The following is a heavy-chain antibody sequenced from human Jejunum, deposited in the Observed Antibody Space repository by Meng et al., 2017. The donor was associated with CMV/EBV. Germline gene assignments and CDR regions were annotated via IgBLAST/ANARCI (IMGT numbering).Heavy chain of an antibody. J-gene: IGHJ4*02. D-gene: IGHD2-21*02. CDR2: ISVGSTVI. V-gene: IGHV3-48*04. Sequence: FPFNSHRMNWVRQAPGKGLEWVSYISVGSTVIYYADSVRGRFTISRDNAKNSLYLQMNSLRVEDTAVYYCATPSCGGHCPSSFDFWGQGTLVTVSS. CDR3: ATPSCGGHCPSSFDF. CDR1: FPFNSHR.